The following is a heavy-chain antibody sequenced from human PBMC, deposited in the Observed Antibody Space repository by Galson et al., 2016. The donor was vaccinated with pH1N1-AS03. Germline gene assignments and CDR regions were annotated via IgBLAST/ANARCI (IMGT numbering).Heavy chain of an antibody. Sequence: SVKVSCKASGYILTGFYVHWVRQAPGQGLEWMGWINTDSGVTNYAQKFEAWVTMTRDTSVSTAYMELYGLKFDDTAMYYCARGQEGFPRNWNVAPYGLAVWGQGTIVAVTS. CDR2: INTDSGVT. J-gene: IGHJ3*01. D-gene: IGHD1-1*01. V-gene: IGHV1-2*04. CDR3: ARGQEGFPRNWNVAPYGLAV. CDR1: GYILTGFY.